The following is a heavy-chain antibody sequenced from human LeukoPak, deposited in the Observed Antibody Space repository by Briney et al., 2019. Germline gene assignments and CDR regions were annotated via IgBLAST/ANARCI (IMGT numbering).Heavy chain of an antibody. J-gene: IGHJ4*02. CDR3: AKDRGYSNSRPPRFDY. CDR1: GYTFTSYG. D-gene: IGHD4-11*01. CDR2: ISAYNGNT. Sequence: GASVKVSCKASGYTFTSYGISWVRQAPGQGLEWMGWISAYNGNTNYAQKLQGRVTMTTDTSTSTAYMELRSLRAEDTAVYYCAKDRGYSNSRPPRFDYWGQGTLVTVSS. V-gene: IGHV1-18*01.